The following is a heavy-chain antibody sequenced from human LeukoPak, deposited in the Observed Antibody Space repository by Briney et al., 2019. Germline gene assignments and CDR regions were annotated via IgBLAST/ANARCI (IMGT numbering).Heavy chain of an antibody. CDR3: ARRRYYDGSGYLE. CDR2: IYYSGRT. J-gene: IGHJ1*01. V-gene: IGHV4-39*01. D-gene: IGHD3-22*01. CDR1: GDSVSRSDSY. Sequence: SETLSLTCSVSGDSVSRSDSYWDWIRQPPGKGLEWIGTIYYSGRTYYSPSLKSRVTMSVDPSNDQFFLNLRSVTAADTALYYCARRRYYDGSGYLEWGQGTLLSVSS.